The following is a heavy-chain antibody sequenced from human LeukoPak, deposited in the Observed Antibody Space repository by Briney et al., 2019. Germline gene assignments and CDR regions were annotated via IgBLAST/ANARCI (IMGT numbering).Heavy chain of an antibody. Sequence: PSQTLSLTCTVSGVSISSGDYYWSWIRQPPGKGLEWIGYIYYSGSTYYNPSLKSRVTISVDTSKNQFSLKLSSVTAADTAVYYCARGSLYSSGYYYPRLLDYWGQGTLVTVSS. V-gene: IGHV4-30-4*01. D-gene: IGHD3-22*01. J-gene: IGHJ4*02. CDR3: ARGSLYSSGYYYPRLLDY. CDR1: GVSISSGDYY. CDR2: IYYSGST.